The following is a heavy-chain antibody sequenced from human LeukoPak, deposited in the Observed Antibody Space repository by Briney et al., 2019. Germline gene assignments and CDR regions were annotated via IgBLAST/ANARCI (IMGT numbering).Heavy chain of an antibody. D-gene: IGHD2-21*02. V-gene: IGHV3-21*01. CDR2: ISSSSSYI. Sequence: GGSLRLSCAASGFTFSSYSMNWVRQAPGKGLEWVSSISSSSSYIYYADSVKGRFTISRDNAKNSLYLQMNSLRAEDTAVYYYARVRVAYCGGDCYPWWGQGTLVTVSS. J-gene: IGHJ4*02. CDR1: GFTFSSYS. CDR3: ARVRVAYCGGDCYPW.